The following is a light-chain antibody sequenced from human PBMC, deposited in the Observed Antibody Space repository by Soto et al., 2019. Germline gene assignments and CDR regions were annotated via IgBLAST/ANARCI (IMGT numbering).Light chain of an antibody. CDR3: QQYRT. V-gene: IGKV3-15*01. CDR1: QSVRSN. J-gene: IGKJ1*01. Sequence: ETVLTQSPATLSVSPGERATLSCRASQSVRSNLAWYQQKPGQPPRLLIYGASTRATGIPARFSGSGSETEFTLTISSLQSEDFAVYYCQQYRTFGQGTKVEIK. CDR2: GAS.